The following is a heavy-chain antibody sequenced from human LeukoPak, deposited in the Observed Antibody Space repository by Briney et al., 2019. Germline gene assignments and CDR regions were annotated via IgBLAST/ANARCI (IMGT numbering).Heavy chain of an antibody. CDR1: GFTFSSYA. J-gene: IGHJ4*02. Sequence: GGSLRLSCAASGFTFSSYAMNWVRQAPGKGLEWVSTISGSGSNTYYADSVKGRFTISRDNSKNTLYLQMNSLRAEDTAVYYCAALPAAIPGDWGQGTLVTVSS. D-gene: IGHD2-2*01. V-gene: IGHV3-23*01. CDR2: ISGSGSNT. CDR3: AALPAAIPGD.